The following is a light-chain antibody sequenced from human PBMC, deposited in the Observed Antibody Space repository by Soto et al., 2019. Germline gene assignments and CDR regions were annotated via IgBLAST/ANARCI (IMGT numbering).Light chain of an antibody. CDR3: SSYAGSNNLPYV. Sequence: QSALAQPPSASGSPGRSVTISCTGTSSDVGGYNYVSWYQQHPGKAPKLMIYEVSKRPSGVPDRFSGSKSGNTASLTVSGLQAEDEADYYCSSYAGSNNLPYVFGTGTKVTVL. J-gene: IGLJ1*01. CDR2: EVS. CDR1: SSDVGGYNY. V-gene: IGLV2-8*01.